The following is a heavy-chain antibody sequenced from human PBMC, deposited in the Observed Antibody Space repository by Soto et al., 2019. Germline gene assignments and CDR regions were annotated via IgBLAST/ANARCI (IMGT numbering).Heavy chain of an antibody. CDR1: GFTFSSYG. V-gene: IGHV3-33*01. CDR2: IWYDGSNK. CDR3: ARDHQDIVVVPAAFYYYYYMDV. Sequence: GGSLRLSCAASGFTFSSYGMHWVRQAPGKGLEWVAVIWYDGSNKYYADSVKGRFTISRDNSKNTLYLQMNSLRAEDTAVYYCARDHQDIVVVPAAFYYYYYMDVWGKGTTVTVSS. J-gene: IGHJ6*03. D-gene: IGHD2-2*01.